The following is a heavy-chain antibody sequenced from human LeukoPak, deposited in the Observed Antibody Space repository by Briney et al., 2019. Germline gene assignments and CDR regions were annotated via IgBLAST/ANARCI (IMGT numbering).Heavy chain of an antibody. Sequence: GGSLRLSCAASGFTFSSYAMSWVRQAPGKGLEWVSAISGSGGSTYYADSVKGRFTISRDNSKNTLYLQMNSLRAEDTAVYYCARDSPHIVVVPAAMPDAFDIWGQGTMVTVSS. CDR3: ARDSPHIVVVPAAMPDAFDI. V-gene: IGHV3-23*01. J-gene: IGHJ3*02. D-gene: IGHD2-2*01. CDR2: ISGSGGST. CDR1: GFTFSSYA.